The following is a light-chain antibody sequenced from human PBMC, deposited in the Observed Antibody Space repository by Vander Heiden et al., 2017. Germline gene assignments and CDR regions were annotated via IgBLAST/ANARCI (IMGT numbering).Light chain of an antibody. CDR2: QDS. CDR1: NLVDEI. J-gene: IGLJ2*01. V-gene: IGLV3-1*01. Sequence: SYVLTQLPSVSVSPGPTARISFSGDNLVDEIACWYQEKPGQSPVLVIYQDSKRPSGIPERFSGSNSGNTATLTISGTQAMDEADYYCQAWDSSTAHVVFGGGTKLTVL. CDR3: QAWDSSTAHVV.